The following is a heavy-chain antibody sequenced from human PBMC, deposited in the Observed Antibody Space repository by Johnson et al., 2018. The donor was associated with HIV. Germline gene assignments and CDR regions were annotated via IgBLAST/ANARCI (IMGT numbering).Heavy chain of an antibody. V-gene: IGHV3-30-3*01. CDR3: ARAMYADDYGDYLFLAPRLDAFDI. D-gene: IGHD4-17*01. Sequence: QLVESGGGVVQPGRSLRLSCAASGFTFSSSAMHWVRQAPGKGLEWVAVISYDGNIKFYADYVKGRFSISRDNSKNTLFLDMNSLRAEDTAVYYCARAMYADDYGDYLFLAPRLDAFDIWGPGTIVTVSS. CDR1: GFTFSSSA. J-gene: IGHJ3*02. CDR2: ISYDGNIK.